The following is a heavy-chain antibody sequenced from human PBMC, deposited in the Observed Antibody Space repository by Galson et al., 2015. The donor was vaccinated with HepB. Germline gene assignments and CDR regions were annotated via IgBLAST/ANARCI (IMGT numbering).Heavy chain of an antibody. CDR2: IKQDGSEK. Sequence: SLRLSCAASGFTFSSYWMSWVRQAPGKGLEWVANIKQDGSEKYYVDSVKGRFTISRDNAKNSLYLQMNSLRAEDTAVYYCARVGSEVRGVTRAFDYWGQGTLVTVSS. CDR3: ARVGSEVRGVTRAFDY. J-gene: IGHJ4*02. D-gene: IGHD3-10*01. V-gene: IGHV3-7*01. CDR1: GFTFSSYW.